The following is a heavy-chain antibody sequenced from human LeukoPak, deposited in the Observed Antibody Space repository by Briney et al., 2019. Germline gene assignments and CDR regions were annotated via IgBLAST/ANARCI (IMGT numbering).Heavy chain of an antibody. CDR1: GGSFSGYY. D-gene: IGHD5-24*01. J-gene: IGHJ2*01. CDR2: MNHSGST. V-gene: IGHV4-34*01. CDR3: ARMLGREMATIRLRSNWYFDL. Sequence: KSSETLSLTCAVHGGSFSGYYWSWIRQPPGKRLEPIGEMNHSGSTNYNPYLNSRVPISVNTSKNQFSLKLSSVTAADIAVYYCARMLGREMATIRLRSNWYFDLWGRGTLVSVSS.